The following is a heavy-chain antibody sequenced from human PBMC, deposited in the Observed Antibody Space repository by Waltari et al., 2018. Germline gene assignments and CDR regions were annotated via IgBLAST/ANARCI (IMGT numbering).Heavy chain of an antibody. Sequence: VQLQESGPGLVQPSPHLSLPCPVSGGPIRSCAYYRSWTRQPAGKGLEWIGYIYYSGSTYYNPSLKSRVTIAVDTSKNQFSLKLSSVTAADTAVYYCARRTGTPGPNYFDYWGQGTLVTVSS. CDR3: ARRTGTPGPNYFDY. V-gene: IGHV4-30-4*08. CDR1: GGPIRSCAYY. CDR2: IYYSGST. J-gene: IGHJ4*02. D-gene: IGHD1-1*01.